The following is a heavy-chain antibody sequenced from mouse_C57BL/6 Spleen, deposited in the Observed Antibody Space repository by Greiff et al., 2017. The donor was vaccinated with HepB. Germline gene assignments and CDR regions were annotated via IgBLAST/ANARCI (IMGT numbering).Heavy chain of an antibody. CDR2: INPSNGGT. D-gene: IGHD1-1*01. CDR1: GYTFTSYW. CDR3: AREITTVVARDY. J-gene: IGHJ2*01. Sequence: QVQLQQSGTELVKPGASVKLSCKASGYTFTSYWMPWVKQRPGQGLEWIGNINPSNGGTNYNEKFKSKATLTVDKSSSTAYMQLSGLTSEASAVYYCAREITTVVARDYWGQGTTLTVSS. V-gene: IGHV1-53*01.